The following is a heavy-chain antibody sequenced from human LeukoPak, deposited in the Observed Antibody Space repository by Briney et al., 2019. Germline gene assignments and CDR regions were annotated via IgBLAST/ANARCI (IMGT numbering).Heavy chain of an antibody. J-gene: IGHJ4*02. Sequence: SQTLSLTCTVSGGSISSGDYYWSWIRQPPGKGLEWIGYIYYSGSTYYNPSLKSRVTISVDTSKNQFSLKLSSVTAADTAVYYCARSFDNDSSVDCWGQGTLVTVSS. CDR2: IYYSGST. V-gene: IGHV4-30-4*01. D-gene: IGHD3-22*01. CDR3: ARSFDNDSSVDC. CDR1: GGSISSGDYY.